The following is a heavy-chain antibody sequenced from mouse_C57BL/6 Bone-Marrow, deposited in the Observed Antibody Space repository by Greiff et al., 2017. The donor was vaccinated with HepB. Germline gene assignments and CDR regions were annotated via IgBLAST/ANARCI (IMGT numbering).Heavy chain of an antibody. J-gene: IGHJ2*01. V-gene: IGHV1-50*01. CDR1: GYTFTSYW. CDR2: IDPSDSYT. CDR3: ARWRPYFDY. Sequence: QVQLKQPGAELVKPGASVKLSCKASGYTFTSYWMQWVKQRPGQGLEWIGEIDPSDSYTNYNQKFKGKATLTVDTSSSTAYMQLSSLTSEDSAVYYCARWRPYFDYWGQGTTLTVSS.